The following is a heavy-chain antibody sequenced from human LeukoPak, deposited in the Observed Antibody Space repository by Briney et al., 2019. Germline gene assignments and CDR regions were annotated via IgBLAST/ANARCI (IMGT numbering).Heavy chain of an antibody. V-gene: IGHV4-59*01. D-gene: IGHD3-10*01. CDR1: GGSISSYY. Sequence: SETLSLTCTVPGGSISSYYWSWIRQPPGKGLEWIGYIYYSGSTNYNPSLKSRVTISVDTSKNQFSLKLSSVTAADTAVYYCARVDGSGSYYYYYMDVWGKGTTVTVSS. J-gene: IGHJ6*03. CDR2: IYYSGST. CDR3: ARVDGSGSYYYYYMDV.